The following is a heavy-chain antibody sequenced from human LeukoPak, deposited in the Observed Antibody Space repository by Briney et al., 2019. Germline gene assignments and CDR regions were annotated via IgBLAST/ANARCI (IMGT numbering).Heavy chain of an antibody. V-gene: IGHV1-2*02. Sequence: ASVKVSCKASGYTFTGYYMHWVLQAPGQGLEWMGWINPNSGGTNYAQKFQGRVTMTRDTSISTAYMELSRLRSDDTAVYYCARVLGGPITIFGVVIDSDAFDIWGQGTMVTVSS. CDR1: GYTFTGYY. CDR2: INPNSGGT. J-gene: IGHJ3*02. D-gene: IGHD3-3*01. CDR3: ARVLGGPITIFGVVIDSDAFDI.